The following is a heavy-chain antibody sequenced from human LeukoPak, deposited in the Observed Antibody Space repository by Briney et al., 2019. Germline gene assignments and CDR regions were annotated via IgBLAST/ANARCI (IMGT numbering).Heavy chain of an antibody. J-gene: IGHJ4*02. V-gene: IGHV4-61*02. Sequence: SETLSLTCTVSGGSISSSSYYWSWIRQPAGKGLEWIGRIYTSGSTNYNPSLKSRVTMSVDTSKNQFSLKLSSVTAADTAVYYCARDPYDLGDFDYWGQGTLVTVSS. CDR2: IYTSGST. D-gene: IGHD5-12*01. CDR3: ARDPYDLGDFDY. CDR1: GGSISSSSYY.